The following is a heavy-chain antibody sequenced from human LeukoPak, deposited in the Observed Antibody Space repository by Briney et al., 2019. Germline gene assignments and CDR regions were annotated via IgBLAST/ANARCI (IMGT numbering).Heavy chain of an antibody. CDR3: ARERMVTRFFDY. Sequence: SETLSLTCTVSGGSISGSSWSWIRQPPGKELELIGYIYSSGNVYHNPSLKSRVTISVDTSKSQFSLRLSSVTAADTAVYYCARERMVTRFFDYWGQGTLVTVSS. D-gene: IGHD4-23*01. J-gene: IGHJ4*02. CDR2: IYSSGNV. V-gene: IGHV4-59*12. CDR1: GGSISGSS.